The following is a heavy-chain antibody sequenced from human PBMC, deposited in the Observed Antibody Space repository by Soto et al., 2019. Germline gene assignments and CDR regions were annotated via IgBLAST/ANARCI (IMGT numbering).Heavy chain of an antibody. D-gene: IGHD2-2*01. J-gene: IGHJ4*02. V-gene: IGHV3-48*03. CDR2: ISSSGSTI. CDR3: ARVARQLRQVDY. Sequence: PGGSLRLSCAASGFTFSSYEMNWVRQAPGKGLEWVSYISSSGSTIYYADSVKGRFTISRDNAKNSLYLQMNSLRAEDTAVYYCARVARQLRQVDYWGQGTLVTVSS. CDR1: GFTFSSYE.